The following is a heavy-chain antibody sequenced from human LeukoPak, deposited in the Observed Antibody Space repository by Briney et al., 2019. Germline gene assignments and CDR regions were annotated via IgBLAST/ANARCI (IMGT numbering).Heavy chain of an antibody. Sequence: PGGSLRLSCAASGFTLSSYGMHWVRQAPGKGLEWVAFLRYDGSNQYYADSVQGRFTISRDNSKNTLYLQMYSLRAEDTAVYYCARDDPHYDILTGYYPIDSWGQGTLVTVSS. CDR2: LRYDGSNQ. D-gene: IGHD3-9*01. CDR3: ARDDPHYDILTGYYPIDS. V-gene: IGHV3-30*02. J-gene: IGHJ4*02. CDR1: GFTLSSYG.